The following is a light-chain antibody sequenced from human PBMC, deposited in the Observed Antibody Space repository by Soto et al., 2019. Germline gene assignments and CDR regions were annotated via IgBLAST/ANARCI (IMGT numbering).Light chain of an antibody. CDR2: ATS. V-gene: IGKV1-39*01. CDR1: QSISY. Sequence: DIQMIQSPSSLSASVGDRVTITCRASQSISYLNWYQQKPGKAPKLLIYATSSLQSGVPSRFSGSGSETDFTLTISSLQPEDFATYYCQQSYSTPYTFGQGTKLEIK. CDR3: QQSYSTPYT. J-gene: IGKJ2*01.